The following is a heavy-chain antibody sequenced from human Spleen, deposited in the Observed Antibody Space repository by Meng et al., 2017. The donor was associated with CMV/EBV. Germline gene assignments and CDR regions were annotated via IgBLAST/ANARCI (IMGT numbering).Heavy chain of an antibody. D-gene: IGHD3-3*02. V-gene: IGHV1-46*01. Sequence: ASVKVSCKASGYTFISYYIHWVRQAPGQGLEWMGIINPSSGTIHYAQKFQGRVTMTTDTSTSTLNMELSSLRSEDTAFYFCARDVIYGGGFFDYWGQGTLVTVSS. CDR3: ARDVIYGGGFFDY. CDR2: INPSSGTI. CDR1: GYTFISYY. J-gene: IGHJ4*02.